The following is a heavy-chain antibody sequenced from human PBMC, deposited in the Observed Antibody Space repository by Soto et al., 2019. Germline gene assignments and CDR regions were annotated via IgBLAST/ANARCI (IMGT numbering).Heavy chain of an antibody. CDR2: MFPGDSDT. CDR1: GYSFTTYW. D-gene: IGHD2-15*01. CDR3: AKXNFDAGTCYSFMAWYHYAMDV. J-gene: IGHJ6*02. V-gene: IGHV5-51*01. Sequence: GESLKISCKGSGYSFTTYWIGWVRQLPGQGLECMGVMFPGDSDTIYIPSFQGQVTMSADPSTNTAYLKWSSLNAADSDMHYCAKXNFDAGTCYSFMAWYHYAMDVWRQCTKVTVSS.